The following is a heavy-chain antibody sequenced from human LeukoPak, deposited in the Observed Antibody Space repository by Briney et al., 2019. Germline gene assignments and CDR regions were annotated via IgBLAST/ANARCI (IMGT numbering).Heavy chain of an antibody. CDR3: AKGRGTMVRGVNFDY. D-gene: IGHD3-10*01. CDR1: GFTVSSNY. CDR2: ISGSGGST. J-gene: IGHJ4*02. V-gene: IGHV3-23*01. Sequence: PGGSLRLSCAASGFTVSSNYMSWVRQAPGKGLEWVSAISGSGGSTYYADSVKGRFTISRDNSKNTLYLQMNSLRAEDTAVYYCAKGRGTMVRGVNFDYWGQGTLVTVSS.